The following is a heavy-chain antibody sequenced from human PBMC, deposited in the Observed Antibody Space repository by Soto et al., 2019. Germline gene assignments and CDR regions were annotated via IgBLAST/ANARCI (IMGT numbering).Heavy chain of an antibody. J-gene: IGHJ4*02. CDR2: ISAYNGNT. D-gene: IGHD3-22*01. CDR1: GYTFTSYG. Sequence: GASVKVSCKASGYTFTSYGLNWVRQAPGQGLEWMGWISAYNGNTNYAQKFQGRVTMTTDTSTSTAYMELRSLRSDDTAVYYCARSGSSRYYLDDWGQGTLVTVSS. V-gene: IGHV1-18*01. CDR3: ARSGSSRYYLDD.